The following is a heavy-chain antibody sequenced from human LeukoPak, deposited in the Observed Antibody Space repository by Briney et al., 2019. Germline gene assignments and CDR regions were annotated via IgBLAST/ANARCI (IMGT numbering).Heavy chain of an antibody. Sequence: SGGSLRLSCAASGFTFSNAWMSWVRQAPGKGLEWVGRIKSKTDGGTTDYAAPVKGRFTISRDDSKNTLYLQMNSLKTEDTAVYYCTTEWGCSSNSCYTVYWGQGTLVTVSS. CDR1: GFTFSNAW. V-gene: IGHV3-15*01. J-gene: IGHJ4*02. D-gene: IGHD2-2*02. CDR2: IKSKTDGGTT. CDR3: TTEWGCSSNSCYTVY.